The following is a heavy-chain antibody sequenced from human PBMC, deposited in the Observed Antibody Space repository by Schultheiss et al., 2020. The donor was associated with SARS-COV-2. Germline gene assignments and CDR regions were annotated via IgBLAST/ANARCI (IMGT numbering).Heavy chain of an antibody. J-gene: IGHJ4*02. CDR3: ARDRMGYSGSYYLDY. D-gene: IGHD1-26*01. CDR2: ISYDGSNK. V-gene: IGHV3-30-3*01. CDR1: GFTFSSYA. Sequence: GGSLRLSCAASGFTFSSYAMHWVRQAPGKGLEWVAVISYDGSNKYYADSVKGRFTISRDNSKNTLYLQMNSLRAEDTAVYYCARDRMGYSGSYYLDYWGQGTLVTVSS.